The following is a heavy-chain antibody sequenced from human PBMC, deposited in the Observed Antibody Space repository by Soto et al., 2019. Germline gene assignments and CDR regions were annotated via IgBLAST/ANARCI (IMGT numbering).Heavy chain of an antibody. D-gene: IGHD2-21*02. J-gene: IGHJ4*02. CDR2: IYFTGAT. CDR3: ASIPRRGYSYGIDY. CDR1: GGSISSDTSY. Sequence: QMQLQESGPGLVKPSQTLSLTCNVSGGSISSDTSYWTWIRQHPGEGLGWIGHIYFTGATYSNPSLRSRLTMSVDTSKNQFSLKLTSVTAADTATYYCASIPRRGYSYGIDYWGQGTLVTVSS. V-gene: IGHV4-31*03.